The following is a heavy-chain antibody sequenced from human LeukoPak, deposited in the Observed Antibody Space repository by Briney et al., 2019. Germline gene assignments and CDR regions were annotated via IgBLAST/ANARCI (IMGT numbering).Heavy chain of an antibody. CDR2: KWYDGSNE. D-gene: IGHD2-2*01. Sequence: GGSLRLSCAASGFTFSTYGMHWVRQAPGKGLEWVAVKWYDGSNEYYADSVKGRFIISRDNSKNTLYLQMNSLRAEDTAVYYCAKLRTIVVVPAAIWYWGQGTLVTVSS. J-gene: IGHJ4*02. CDR3: AKLRTIVVVPAAIWY. CDR1: GFTFSTYG. V-gene: IGHV3-33*06.